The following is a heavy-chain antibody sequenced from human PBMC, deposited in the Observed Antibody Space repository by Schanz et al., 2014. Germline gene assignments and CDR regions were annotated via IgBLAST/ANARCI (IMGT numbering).Heavy chain of an antibody. V-gene: IGHV1-2*06. CDR1: GYTFTDYY. J-gene: IGHJ5*02. Sequence: QVHLVQSGAEVKKPGASVKVSCKASGYTFTDYYINWVRQAPGQGLEWMGRINPNSGRTNYAQKFLGRVALTRDTSINTAYMDLSGLTSDDTAVYYCAREKGHGYSGLSWGQGTLLAVSS. D-gene: IGHD5-12*01. CDR2: INPNSGRT. CDR3: AREKGHGYSGLS.